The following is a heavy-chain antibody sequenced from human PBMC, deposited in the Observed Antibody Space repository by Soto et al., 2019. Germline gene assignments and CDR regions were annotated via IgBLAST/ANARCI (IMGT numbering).Heavy chain of an antibody. J-gene: IGHJ6*02. CDR1: GYTFSCYG. Sequence: ASVKVSCKTSGYTFSCYGFSWVRQAPGQGLEWMGWISGYNGKTNYEQKFQDRVTMTTDTSTNMAYMELRSLRSDDTAVYYCAREGPRPYYYYGMDVWGQGTTVTAP. CDR3: AREGPRPYYYYGMDV. CDR2: ISGYNGKT. V-gene: IGHV1-18*01.